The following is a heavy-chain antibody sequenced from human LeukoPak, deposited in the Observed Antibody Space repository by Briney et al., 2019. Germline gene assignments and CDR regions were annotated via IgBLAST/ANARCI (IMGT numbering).Heavy chain of an antibody. CDR2: IYYSGST. D-gene: IGHD6-13*01. Sequence: PSETLSLTCTVSGGSISSYYWSWIRQPPGKGLEWIGYIYYSGSTNYNPSLKSRVIISVDTSKNQFSLKLSSVTAADTAVYYCARLYRQLGSVYWGQGTLVTVSS. CDR3: ARLYRQLGSVY. J-gene: IGHJ4*02. CDR1: GGSISSYY. V-gene: IGHV4-59*08.